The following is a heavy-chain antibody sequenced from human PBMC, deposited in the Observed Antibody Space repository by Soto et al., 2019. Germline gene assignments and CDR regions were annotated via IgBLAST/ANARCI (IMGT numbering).Heavy chain of an antibody. D-gene: IGHD6-19*01. CDR1: GLTFSDYY. CDR3: ARENEQWVAADN. CDR2: ITSSGSTI. Sequence: PGGSLRLSCAASGLTFSDYYMSWIRQAPGKGLEWVSYITSSGSTIYYADSVKGRFTISRDNAKNSLYLQMNSLRAEDTAVYYCARENEQWVAADNWGQGTLVTVSS. J-gene: IGHJ4*02. V-gene: IGHV3-11*01.